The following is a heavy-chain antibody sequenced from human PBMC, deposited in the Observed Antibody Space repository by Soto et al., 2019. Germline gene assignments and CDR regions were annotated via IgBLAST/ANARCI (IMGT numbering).Heavy chain of an antibody. J-gene: IGHJ4*02. V-gene: IGHV4-59*01. CDR2: IYYSWGT. Sequence: TLSLTCTDSGGSSNSYYCSWFRQPQGKGLEWIGYIYYSWGTNYNPSLKSRVTISVDTSKNQFSLKLISVTAADTAVYYCARVDIVVVPAGITGYYLDYWGQGTLVTISS. CDR1: GGSSNSYY. CDR3: ARVDIVVVPAGITGYYLDY. D-gene: IGHD2-2*03.